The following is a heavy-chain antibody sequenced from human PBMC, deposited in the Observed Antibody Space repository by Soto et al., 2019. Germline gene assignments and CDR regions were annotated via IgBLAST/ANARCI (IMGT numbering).Heavy chain of an antibody. D-gene: IGHD3-16*01. CDR1: GGSISSYY. CDR2: IYYSGST. V-gene: IGHV4-59*01. CDR3: ARVGEVKTSHFDY. J-gene: IGHJ4*02. Sequence: SETLSLTCTVSGGSISSYYWSWIRQPPGKGLEWIGYIYYSGSTNYNPSLKSRVTISVDTSKNQFSLKLISVTAADTAVYYCARVGEVKTSHFDYWGQGTLVTVSS.